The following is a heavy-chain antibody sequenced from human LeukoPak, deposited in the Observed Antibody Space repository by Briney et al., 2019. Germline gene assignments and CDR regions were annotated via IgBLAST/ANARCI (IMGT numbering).Heavy chain of an antibody. CDR2: ISWNSGNI. CDR1: GFTFDDYA. CDR3: AKDDAYLQYAD. V-gene: IGHV3-9*01. J-gene: IGHJ4*02. D-gene: IGHD5-24*01. Sequence: ESGGSLRLSCAASGFTFDDYAMHWVRQAPGKGLEWVSHISWNSGNIDYADSVKGRFTVSRDNSKNMVFLQMNSLRAEDTAMYYCAKDDAYLQYADWGQGTLVTVSS.